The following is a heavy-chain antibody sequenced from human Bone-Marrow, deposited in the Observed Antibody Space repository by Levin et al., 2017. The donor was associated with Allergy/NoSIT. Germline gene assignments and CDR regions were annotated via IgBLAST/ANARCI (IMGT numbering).Heavy chain of an antibody. V-gene: IGHV4-31*03. Sequence: SQTLSLTCSVSGDSVSSGVYSWSCIRQFPAKGLECIGCISYSTDIYYNPSLKSRLAMYPDPSTSQFSLRLTSVTAADTAVYYCARVRALATVTHLDSWSQGTLVTVSS. CDR3: ARVRALATVTHLDS. D-gene: IGHD4-17*01. J-gene: IGHJ4*02. CDR2: ISYSTDI. CDR1: GDSVSSGVYS.